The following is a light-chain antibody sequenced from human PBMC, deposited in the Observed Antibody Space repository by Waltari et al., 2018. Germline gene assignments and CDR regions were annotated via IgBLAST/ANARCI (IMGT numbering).Light chain of an antibody. CDR2: QVS. J-gene: IGLJ2*01. Sequence: QSALTQPASVSGSPGQSITISCTGTSSDIGRYDLVSWYQKHPGKAPKLIIYQVSNRPSGVSYSLSCSKSWNKAFLKISGLQAYDEAYYSCCSSGGSSSFLVFGGGTKLTVL. V-gene: IGLV2-23*02. CDR1: SSDIGRYDL. CDR3: CSSGGSSSFLV.